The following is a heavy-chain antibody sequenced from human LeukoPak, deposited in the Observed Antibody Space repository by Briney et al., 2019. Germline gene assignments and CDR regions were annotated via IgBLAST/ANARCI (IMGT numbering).Heavy chain of an antibody. CDR2: IYYSGST. CDR1: GGSINSYY. D-gene: IGHD3-10*01. V-gene: IGHV4-59*08. J-gene: IGHJ6*03. Sequence: SETLSLTCTVSGGSINSYYWSWIRQPPGKGLEWIGYIYYSGSTNYNPSLKSRVTISVDTSKNQFSLKLSSVTAADTAVYYCATYGSGSPYYYYMDVWGKGTTVTVSS. CDR3: ATYGSGSPYYYYMDV.